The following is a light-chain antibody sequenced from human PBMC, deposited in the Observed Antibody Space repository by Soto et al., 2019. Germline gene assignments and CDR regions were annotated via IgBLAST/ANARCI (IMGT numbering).Light chain of an antibody. CDR3: LQHNSYPQT. V-gene: IGKV1-17*01. Sequence: DIQMTQSPSSLSASVGDRVTITCRASQGIRDALGWYQQKPGKAPKRLIYAASSLQSGVPSRFRGSGSGTAFTPTISLLQPQNFATYYCLQHNSYPQTFGQGTQVQIK. CDR1: QGIRDA. J-gene: IGKJ1*01. CDR2: AAS.